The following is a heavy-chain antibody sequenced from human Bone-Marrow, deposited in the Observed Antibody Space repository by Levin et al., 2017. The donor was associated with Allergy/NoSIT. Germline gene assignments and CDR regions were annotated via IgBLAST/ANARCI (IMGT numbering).Heavy chain of an antibody. D-gene: IGHD6-19*01. J-gene: IGHJ4*02. Sequence: GESLKISCAASGFTFSNAWMSWVRQAPGKGLEWVGRIKSKTDGGTTDYAAPVKGRFTISRDDSKNTLYLQMNSLKTEDTAVYYCTRLAAFPGHTQLYPIDYWGQGTLVTVSS. CDR3: TRLAAFPGHTQLYPIDY. V-gene: IGHV3-15*01. CDR1: GFTFSNAW. CDR2: IKSKTDGGTT.